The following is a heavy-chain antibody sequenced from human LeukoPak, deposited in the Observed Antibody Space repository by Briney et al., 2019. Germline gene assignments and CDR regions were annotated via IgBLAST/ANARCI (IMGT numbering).Heavy chain of an antibody. Sequence: GGSLRLSCAASGFTFSSYAMSWVRQAPGKGLEWISAISGSGGSTYYADSVKGRFTISRDNSKNTLYLQMNSLRAEDAAVYYCAKRGSYRKGGFDYWGQGTLVTVSS. CDR2: ISGSGGST. CDR3: AKRGSYRKGGFDY. J-gene: IGHJ4*02. V-gene: IGHV3-23*01. CDR1: GFTFSSYA. D-gene: IGHD1-26*01.